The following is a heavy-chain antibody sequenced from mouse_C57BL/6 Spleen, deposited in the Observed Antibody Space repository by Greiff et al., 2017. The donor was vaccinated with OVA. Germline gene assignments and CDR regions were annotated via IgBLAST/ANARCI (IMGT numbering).Heavy chain of an antibody. CDR1: GYTFTSYW. CDR3: ARDHYGSSSWFAY. Sequence: VQLQQPGAELVKPGASVKMSCKASGYTFTSYWITWVKQRPGQGLEWIGDIYPGSGSTNYNEKFKSKATLTVDTSSSTAYMQLSSLTSEDSAVYYCARDHYGSSSWFAYWGQGTLVTVSA. J-gene: IGHJ3*01. D-gene: IGHD1-1*01. CDR2: IYPGSGST. V-gene: IGHV1-55*01.